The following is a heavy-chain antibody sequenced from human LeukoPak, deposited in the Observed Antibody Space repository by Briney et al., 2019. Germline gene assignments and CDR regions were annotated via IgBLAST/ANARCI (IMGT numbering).Heavy chain of an antibody. J-gene: IGHJ5*01. V-gene: IGHV4-59*01. CDR3: ARNHGGWFDS. Sequence: SETLSLTCTVSGGSISNFYWSRIRQPPGKGLEWIGYIYYSGTTKYNPSLKSRVTISVDTSKNQFSLKLNSVTAADTAVYYCARNHGGWFDSWGQGTLVTVSS. CDR1: GGSISNFY. CDR2: IYYSGTT. D-gene: IGHD4-23*01.